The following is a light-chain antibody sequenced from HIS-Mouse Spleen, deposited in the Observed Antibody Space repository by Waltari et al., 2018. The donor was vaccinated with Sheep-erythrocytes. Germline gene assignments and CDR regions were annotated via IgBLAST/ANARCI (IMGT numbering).Light chain of an antibody. CDR1: QSISSY. Sequence: DIQMTQSPSSVSASVGDRVTITCRASQSISSYLNWYQQKPGKAPKLLIYAASSLQSWVPSRFSGSGSGTDFTLTISSLQPEDFATYYCQQRYSTPYTFGQGTKLEIK. CDR3: QQRYSTPYT. CDR2: AAS. J-gene: IGKJ2*01. V-gene: IGKV1-39*01.